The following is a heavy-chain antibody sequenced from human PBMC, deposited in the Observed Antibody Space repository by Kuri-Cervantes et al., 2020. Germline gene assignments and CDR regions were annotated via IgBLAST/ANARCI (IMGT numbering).Heavy chain of an antibody. D-gene: IGHD4-17*01. Sequence: LRLSCTVSGGSISSGGYYWSRIRQHPGKGLEWIGYIYYSGSTYYNPSLKSRVTISVDRSKNQFSLKLSSVTAADTAVYYCARAPGDYGLEGNNWFDPWGQGTLVTVSS. CDR1: GGSISSGGYY. V-gene: IGHV4-31*03. CDR3: ARAPGDYGLEGNNWFDP. J-gene: IGHJ5*02. CDR2: IYYSGST.